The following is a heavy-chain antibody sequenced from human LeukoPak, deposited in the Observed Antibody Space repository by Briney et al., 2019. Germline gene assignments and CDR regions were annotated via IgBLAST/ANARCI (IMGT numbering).Heavy chain of an antibody. CDR2: VYYNGIT. CDR1: GVSISSYF. D-gene: IGHD1-1*01. CDR3: ASQLGGTTFH. Sequence: PSETLSLTCTVSGVSISSYFWSWIRQPPGKGPEWIGYVYYNGITNYNPSLKSRVSISLDTSKNQFFLKLNSVTAADTAVYYCASQLGGTTFHWGQGTLVTVSS. J-gene: IGHJ4*02. V-gene: IGHV4-59*01.